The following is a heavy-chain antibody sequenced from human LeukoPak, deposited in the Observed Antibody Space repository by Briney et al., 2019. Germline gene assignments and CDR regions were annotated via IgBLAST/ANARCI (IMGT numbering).Heavy chain of an antibody. CDR1: GFTFSSYG. CDR3: ARRPWYFDL. J-gene: IGHJ2*01. V-gene: IGHV3-7*01. Sequence: PGGSLRLSCAASGFTFSSYGMHWVRQAPGKGLEWVANIKQDGSEKYYVDSVKGRFTISRDNAKNSLYLQMNSLRAEDTAVYYCARRPWYFDLWGRGTLVTVSS. CDR2: IKQDGSEK.